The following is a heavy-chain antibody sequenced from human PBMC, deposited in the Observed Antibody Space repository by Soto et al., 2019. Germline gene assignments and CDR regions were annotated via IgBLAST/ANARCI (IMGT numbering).Heavy chain of an antibody. CDR1: GYTFSSYY. CDR2: INPNSGNT. V-gene: IGHV1-8*02. J-gene: IGHJ6*03. D-gene: IGHD3-10*01. CDR3: ARNLFYYMDV. Sequence: GASVKVSCKASGYTFSSYYIHWVRQAPGQGLEWMGWINPNSGNTSYAQKFKGRLTMTRNTSISTAYMELSSLRSEDTAVYYCARNLFYYMDVWGKGTTVTVSS.